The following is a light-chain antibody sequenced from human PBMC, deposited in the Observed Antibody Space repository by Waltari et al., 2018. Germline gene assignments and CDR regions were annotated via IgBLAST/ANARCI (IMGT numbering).Light chain of an antibody. J-gene: IGLJ1*01. V-gene: IGLV3-19*01. Sequence: SSELTQDPAVSVALGQTVRITCQGDSLRSYYANWYRQKPGQAPLRVMYGKNNRPSGIPDRVSGSYSGDSAALTITGAQAEDEADYYCNSRDSNGNPFVFGPATKVTVL. CDR1: SLRSYY. CDR3: NSRDSNGNPFV. CDR2: GKN.